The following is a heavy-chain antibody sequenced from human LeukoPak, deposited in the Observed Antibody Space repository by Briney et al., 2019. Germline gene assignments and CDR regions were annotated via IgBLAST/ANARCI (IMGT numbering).Heavy chain of an antibody. CDR1: GGSFSGYQ. CDR2: INHSGST. Sequence: SETLSLTCGVYGGSFSGYQWSWIRQPAEKGLEWIGEINHSGSTNYNPSLKSRVTISIDTPKNQFSLKVNSVTAADTAVYYCARGWRNTRTFDYWGQGALVTVSS. CDR3: ARGWRNTRTFDY. D-gene: IGHD1-1*01. J-gene: IGHJ4*02. V-gene: IGHV4-34*01.